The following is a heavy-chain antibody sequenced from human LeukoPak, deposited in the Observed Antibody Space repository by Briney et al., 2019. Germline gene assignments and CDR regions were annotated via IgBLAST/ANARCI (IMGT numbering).Heavy chain of an antibody. Sequence: GGSLRLSCAASGFSFSTYGMHWVRQAPGKGLEWVTVISYDGSDKYYADSVKGRFTISRDNSRNTLYLQMNSLRVEDTAVYYCANGDNDGFGGYWGQGTLVTVSS. D-gene: IGHD3-16*01. CDR1: GFSFSTYG. CDR3: ANGDNDGFGGY. V-gene: IGHV3-30*18. CDR2: ISYDGSDK. J-gene: IGHJ4*02.